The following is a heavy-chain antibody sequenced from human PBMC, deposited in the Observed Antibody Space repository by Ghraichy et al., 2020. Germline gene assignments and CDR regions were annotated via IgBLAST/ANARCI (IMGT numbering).Heavy chain of an antibody. CDR3: ARGEFGLVD. Sequence: GESLNISCAASGFSLTDSWMYWVRQVPGKGLVWVSHLSPAANIINYVESVRGRFTISRDTAENTLFLQMDSLRVDDTAMYYCARGEFGLVDWGRGTLVTVSA. V-gene: IGHV3-74*01. D-gene: IGHD3/OR15-3a*01. CDR2: LSPAANII. J-gene: IGHJ4*02. CDR1: GFSLTDSW.